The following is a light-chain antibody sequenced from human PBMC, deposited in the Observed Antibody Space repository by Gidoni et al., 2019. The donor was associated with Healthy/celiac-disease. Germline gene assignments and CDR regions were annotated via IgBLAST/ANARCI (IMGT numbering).Light chain of an antibody. V-gene: IGLV2-11*01. CDR1: SSDVGGYNY. J-gene: IGLJ1*01. CDR3: CSYAGSYSYV. Sequence: QSALTQPRSVSGSPGQSVTISCTGTSSDVGGYNYVSWYQQHPGKAPKLMIYYGSKRPSGVPDRFAGSKSSNTASRTISGLQAEDEAYYYCCSYAGSYSYVFGTGTKVTVL. CDR2: YGS.